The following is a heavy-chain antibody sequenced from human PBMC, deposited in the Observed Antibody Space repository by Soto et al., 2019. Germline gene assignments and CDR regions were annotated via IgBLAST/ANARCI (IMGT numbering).Heavy chain of an antibody. J-gene: IGHJ4*02. CDR3: ARVYDSSGYYPGFDY. V-gene: IGHV1-69*13. Sequence: ASVKVSCKASGGTFSSYAISWVRQAPGQGLEWMGGIIPIFGTANYAQKFQGRVTITADESTSTAYMELSSLRSEDTAVYYCARVYDSSGYYPGFDYWGQGTLVTVSS. CDR1: GGTFSSYA. D-gene: IGHD3-22*01. CDR2: IIPIFGTA.